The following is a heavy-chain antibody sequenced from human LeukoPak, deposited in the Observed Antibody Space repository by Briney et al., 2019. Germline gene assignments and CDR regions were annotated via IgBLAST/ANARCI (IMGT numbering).Heavy chain of an antibody. J-gene: IGHJ4*02. Sequence: GGSLRLSCAASGSTVSSIFMSCVRQAPGKGLEWVSVIYSGGSTYYADSVKVRFTISRDNSKNTVYLLMNSLRAEDTAVYYCAAQDTAMGTDYWGQGTLVTVSS. CDR1: GSTVSSIF. CDR3: AAQDTAMGTDY. D-gene: IGHD5-18*01. CDR2: IYSGGST. V-gene: IGHV3-66*04.